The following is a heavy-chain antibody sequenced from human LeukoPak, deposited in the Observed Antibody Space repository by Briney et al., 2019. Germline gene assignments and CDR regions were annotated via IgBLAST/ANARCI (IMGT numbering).Heavy chain of an antibody. CDR1: GYTFTGYY. J-gene: IGHJ2*01. Sequence: ASVKVSCEASGYTFTGYYMHWVRQAPGQGLEWMGWINPNSGGTNYAQKFQGRVTMTRDTSINTAYMELSRLRSDDTAVYYCAINPDSSGGGSGWYFDLWGRGTLVTVSS. CDR2: INPNSGGT. V-gene: IGHV1-2*02. CDR3: AINPDSSGGGSGWYFDL. D-gene: IGHD3-22*01.